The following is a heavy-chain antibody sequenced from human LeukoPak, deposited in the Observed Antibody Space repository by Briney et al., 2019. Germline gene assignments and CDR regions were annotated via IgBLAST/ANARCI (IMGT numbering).Heavy chain of an antibody. CDR1: GFTFSSFW. V-gene: IGHV3-74*01. D-gene: IGHD3-3*01. Sequence: GGSLRLFCAASGFTFSSFWMHWVRQAPGKGLVWVSRINSDGSTTNYADSVEGRFTISRDNAKNTLYLQMNSLRAEDTAVYYCARVWSHNWFDPWGQGTLVTVSS. CDR3: ARVWSHNWFDP. CDR2: INSDGSTT. J-gene: IGHJ5*02.